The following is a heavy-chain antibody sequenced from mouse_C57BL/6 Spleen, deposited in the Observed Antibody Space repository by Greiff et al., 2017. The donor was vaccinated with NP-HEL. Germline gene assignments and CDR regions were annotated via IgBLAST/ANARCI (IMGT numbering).Heavy chain of an antibody. CDR1: GYTFTSYW. D-gene: IGHD1-1*01. CDR3: ARKDYGSFHAMDY. V-gene: IGHV1-61*01. Sequence: QVQLQQPGAELVRPGSSVKLSCKASGYTFTSYWMDWVKQRPGQGLEWIGNIYPSDSETHYNQKFKDKATLTVDKSSSTAYMQLSSLTSEDSAVYYCARKDYGSFHAMDYWGQGTSVTVSS. CDR2: IYPSDSET. J-gene: IGHJ4*01.